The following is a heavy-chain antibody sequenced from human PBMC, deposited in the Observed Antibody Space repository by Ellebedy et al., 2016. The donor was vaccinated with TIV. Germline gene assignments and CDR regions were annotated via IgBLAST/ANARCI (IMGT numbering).Heavy chain of an antibody. V-gene: IGHV1-69*13. D-gene: IGHD2-2*01. CDR2: IIPILGTA. Sequence: SVKVSXXASGGTFSSYAISWVRQAPGQGLEWMGGIIPILGTANYAQKFQGRVTITADESTSTAYMDLSSLRSEDTAVYYCARALGDIVVVPAATYPYYYYGMDVWGQGTTVTVSS. CDR1: GGTFSSYA. CDR3: ARALGDIVVVPAATYPYYYYGMDV. J-gene: IGHJ6*02.